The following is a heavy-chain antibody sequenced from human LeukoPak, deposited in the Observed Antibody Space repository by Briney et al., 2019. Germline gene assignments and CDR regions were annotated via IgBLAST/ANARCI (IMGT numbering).Heavy chain of an antibody. CDR1: GFSFSNAW. CDR3: TSFYETN. D-gene: IGHD2/OR15-2a*01. V-gene: IGHV3-74*01. J-gene: IGHJ4*02. Sequence: GGSLRLSCAASGFSFSNAWMNWVRQAPGKGLVWVSHVNSDGSATSYADSVKGRFTISRDNAKNTVYLHINSLRVEDTAVYYCTSFYETNWGQGTLVTVSS. CDR2: VNSDGSAT.